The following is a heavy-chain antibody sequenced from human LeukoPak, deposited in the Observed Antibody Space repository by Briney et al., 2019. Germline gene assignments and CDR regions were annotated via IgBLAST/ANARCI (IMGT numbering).Heavy chain of an antibody. CDR3: ARPHSSRWYYFDY. J-gene: IGHJ4*02. D-gene: IGHD6-13*01. V-gene: IGHV4-38-2*01. CDR2: IYHSGST. Sequence: PSETLSLTCAVSGYSISSGYYWGWIRQPPGKGLEWIGSIYHSGSTYYNPSLKSRVTISVDTSKNQFSLKLSSVTAADTAVYYCARPHSSRWYYFDYWGQGTLVTVSS. CDR1: GYSISSGYY.